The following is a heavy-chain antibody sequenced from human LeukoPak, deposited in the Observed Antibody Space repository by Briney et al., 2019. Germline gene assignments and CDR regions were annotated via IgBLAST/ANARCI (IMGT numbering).Heavy chain of an antibody. Sequence: GGLRLSCATSGFTFSSYWMSWVRQAPGKGLGGVANIKQDGSEKYYVDSVKGRFTISRDNAKNSLYLQMNSLRAEDTAVYYCARLQVGRGYFDYWGQGTLVTVSS. J-gene: IGHJ4*02. CDR1: GFTFSSYW. CDR2: IKQDGSEK. D-gene: IGHD3-10*01. V-gene: IGHV3-7*01. CDR3: ARLQVGRGYFDY.